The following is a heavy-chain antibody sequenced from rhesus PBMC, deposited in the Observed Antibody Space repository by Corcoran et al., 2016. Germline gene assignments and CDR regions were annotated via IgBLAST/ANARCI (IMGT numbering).Heavy chain of an antibody. CDR3: AGARTCDY. V-gene: IGHV4-169*01. J-gene: IGHJ4*01. CDR2: IYGSGSSS. D-gene: IGHD1-38*01. CDR1: GGSISGSY. Sequence: QSQLQESGPGLVNPSETLSVTCTVSGGSISGSYWSWVRQAPGKGLEWIGNIYGSGSSSNYIPPPRRRVTLSVATSKNQVSLKLTSVTAADTAIYFCAGARTCDYWGPGVLVTVSS.